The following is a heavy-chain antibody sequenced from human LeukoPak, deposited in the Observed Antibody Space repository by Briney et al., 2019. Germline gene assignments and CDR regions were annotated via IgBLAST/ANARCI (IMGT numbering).Heavy chain of an antibody. CDR1: GFTFSSYG. J-gene: IGHJ4*02. D-gene: IGHD3-22*01. CDR2: ISGSGGST. V-gene: IGHV3-23*01. Sequence: GGSLRLSCAASGFTFSSYGMSWVRQAPGKGLEWVSAISGSGGSTYYADSVKGRFTISRDNSKNTLYLQMNGLRAEDTAVYYCAKDSVKNYYDSSGYLSTWLSWGQGTLVTVSS. CDR3: AKDSVKNYYDSSGYLSTWLS.